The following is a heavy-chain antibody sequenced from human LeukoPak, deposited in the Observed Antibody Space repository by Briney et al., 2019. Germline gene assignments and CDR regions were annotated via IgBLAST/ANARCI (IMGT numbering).Heavy chain of an antibody. CDR3: AKESVQLLFNWFDP. CDR2: IRYDGSNK. CDR1: GFTFSSYG. D-gene: IGHD2-2*01. V-gene: IGHV3-30*02. Sequence: GGSLRLSCAASGFTFSSYGMRWVRQAPGKGLEWVAFIRYDGSNKYYADSVKGRFTISRDNSKNTLYLQMNSLRAEDTAVYYCAKESVQLLFNWFDPWGQGTLVTVSS. J-gene: IGHJ5*02.